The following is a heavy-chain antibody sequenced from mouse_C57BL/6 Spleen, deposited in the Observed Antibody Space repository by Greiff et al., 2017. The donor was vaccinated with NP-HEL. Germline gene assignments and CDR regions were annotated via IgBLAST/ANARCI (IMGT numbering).Heavy chain of an antibody. D-gene: IGHD2-4*01. CDR1: GFTFSSYA. V-gene: IGHV5-9-1*02. CDR2: ISSGGDYI. J-gene: IGHJ1*03. CDR3: TRDSDYDGGDWYFDV. Sequence: EVKVVESGEGLVKPGGSLKLSCAASGFTFSSYAMSWVRQTPEKRLEWVAYISSGGDYIYYADTVKGRFTISRDNARNTLYLQMSSLKSEDTAMYYCTRDSDYDGGDWYFDVWGTGTTVTVSS.